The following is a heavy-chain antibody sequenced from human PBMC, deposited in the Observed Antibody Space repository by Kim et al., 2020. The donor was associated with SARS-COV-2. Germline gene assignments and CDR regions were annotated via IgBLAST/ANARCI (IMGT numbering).Heavy chain of an antibody. CDR3: AKERKAYEWLDVFDI. Sequence: GGSLRLSCAASGFSFRNYGMHWVRQAPGKGLEWVAVISYDESNKYYVDSVKGRFTISRDNSKNTQYLQMNSLRAEDTAVYYCAKERKAYEWLDVFDIWGQGTMVTVSS. CDR2: ISYDESNK. V-gene: IGHV3-30*18. CDR1: GFSFRNYG. D-gene: IGHD6-19*01. J-gene: IGHJ3*02.